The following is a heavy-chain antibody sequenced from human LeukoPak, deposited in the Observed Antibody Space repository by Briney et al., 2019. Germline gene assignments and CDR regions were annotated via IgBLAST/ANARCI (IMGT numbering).Heavy chain of an antibody. V-gene: IGHV5-51*01. CDR3: ARGSQNLWLNDAFDI. CDR1: GYSFTSYW. D-gene: IGHD5-12*01. Sequence: GESLKISCKGSGYSFTSYWIGWVRQMPGKGLEWMGIIYPGDSDTRYSPSFQGQVTISADKSISTAYLQWSSLKASDTAMYYCARGSQNLWLNDAFDIWGQGTMVTVSS. CDR2: IYPGDSDT. J-gene: IGHJ3*02.